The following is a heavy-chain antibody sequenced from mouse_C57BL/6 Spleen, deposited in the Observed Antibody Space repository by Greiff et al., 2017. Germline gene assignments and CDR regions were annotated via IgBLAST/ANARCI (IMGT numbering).Heavy chain of an antibody. CDR3: ARYWGSGYFDV. CDR2: IRNKANGYTT. J-gene: IGHJ1*03. CDR1: GFTFTDYY. Sequence: EVNVVESGGGLVQPGGSLSLSCAASGFTFTDYYMSWVRQPPGKALEWLGFIRNKANGYTTEYSASVKGRFTISRDNSQSILYLQMNALRAEDSATYYCARYWGSGYFDVWGTGTTVTVSS. V-gene: IGHV7-3*01.